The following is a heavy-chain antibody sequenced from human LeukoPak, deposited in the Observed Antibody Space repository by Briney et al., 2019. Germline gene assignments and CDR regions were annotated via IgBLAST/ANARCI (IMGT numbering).Heavy chain of an antibody. CDR3: ARDRAYDSSGYYFDY. J-gene: IGHJ4*02. D-gene: IGHD3-22*01. Sequence: GGSLRLSCAASGFTFSSYEMNWVRQAPGKGLEWVSYISSSGSTIYYADSVKGRFTISRDNAKNSLYLQMNSLRAEDTAVYYCARDRAYDSSGYYFDYWGQGTLVTVSS. V-gene: IGHV3-48*03. CDR1: GFTFSSYE. CDR2: ISSSGSTI.